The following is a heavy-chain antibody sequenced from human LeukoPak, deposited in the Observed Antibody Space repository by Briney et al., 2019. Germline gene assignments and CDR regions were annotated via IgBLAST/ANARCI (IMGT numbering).Heavy chain of an antibody. Sequence: PGGSLRLSCAASGFTFSIYAMNWVRQAPGKGLEWVSSISAGTSNIDYADSIKGRFTISRDNSKNTLYLQMNSLRAEDTAVYYCARNPYDILTGPGYFDYWGQGTLVTVSS. CDR3: ARNPYDILTGPGYFDY. V-gene: IGHV3-21*01. J-gene: IGHJ4*02. D-gene: IGHD3-9*01. CDR1: GFTFSIYA. CDR2: ISAGTSNI.